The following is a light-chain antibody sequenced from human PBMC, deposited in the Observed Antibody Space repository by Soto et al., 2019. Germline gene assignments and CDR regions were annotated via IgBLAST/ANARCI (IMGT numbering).Light chain of an antibody. V-gene: IGKV1-5*01. CDR3: QQYDGN. J-gene: IGKJ3*01. Sequence: DIQLTQSPSTLSASVGDRVTLTCRASQNINNWLAWYQQKPGKAPKVLIYDVSSLESGVPSRFSGSGSGTEFTLTLSSLQPDDFATYYCQQYDGNFGPGTKVDIK. CDR2: DVS. CDR1: QNINNW.